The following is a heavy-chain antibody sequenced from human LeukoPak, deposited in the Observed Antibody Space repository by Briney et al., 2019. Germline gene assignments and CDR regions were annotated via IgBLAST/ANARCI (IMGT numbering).Heavy chain of an antibody. CDR3: ARVKEYSSSGLPTYYFDY. J-gene: IGHJ4*02. D-gene: IGHD6-6*01. CDR1: GGSFSGYY. Sequence: SETLSLTCAVYGGSFSGYYWSWIRQPAGKGLEWIGRIYTSGSTNYNPSLKSRVTMSVDTSKNQFSLKLSSVTAADTAVYYCARVKEYSSSGLPTYYFDYWGQGTLVTVSS. CDR2: IYTSGST. V-gene: IGHV4-59*10.